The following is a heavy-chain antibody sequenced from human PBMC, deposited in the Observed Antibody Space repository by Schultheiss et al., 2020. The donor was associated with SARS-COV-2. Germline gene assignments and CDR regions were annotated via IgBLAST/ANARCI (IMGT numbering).Heavy chain of an antibody. D-gene: IGHD5-18*01. J-gene: IGHJ4*02. CDR3: AADYSYELYHFDY. V-gene: IGHV3-15*01. CDR1: GFSFSNTR. Sequence: GGSLRLSCAASGFSFSNTRMSWVRQAPGRGLEWVGRIKGKDEGETTAYAAPVEGRFTISRDDSQNTLYLQMNSLKIEDTAVYYCAADYSYELYHFDYWGQGTPVTVSS. CDR2: IKGKDEGETT.